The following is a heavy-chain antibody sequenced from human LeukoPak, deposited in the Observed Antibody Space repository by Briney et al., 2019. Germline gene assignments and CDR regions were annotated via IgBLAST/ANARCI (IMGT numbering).Heavy chain of an antibody. CDR3: AKDRTYSSSWYGDDY. J-gene: IGHJ4*02. CDR1: GFTFSSYA. CDR2: ISGSGGST. D-gene: IGHD6-13*01. Sequence: GGSLRLSCAASGFTFSSYAMSWVRQAPGKGLEWVSAISGSGGSTYYADSVKGRFTISRDNSKNTLYLQMNSLRAEDTAVYYCAKDRTYSSSWYGDDYWGQGTLVTVSS. V-gene: IGHV3-23*01.